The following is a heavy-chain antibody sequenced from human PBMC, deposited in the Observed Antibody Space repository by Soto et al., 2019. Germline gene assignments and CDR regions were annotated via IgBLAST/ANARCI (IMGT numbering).Heavy chain of an antibody. J-gene: IGHJ1*01. CDR3: ARGWGGGQH. Sequence: SETRSRTCSVCGGSFSGYYWSWIRQPPGKGLAWMGELNDSGAANYNASLNSRVSISVDTSKNQFSLKLTFVTAADTAVHFRARGWGGGQHCGQ. CDR1: GGSFSGYY. D-gene: IGHD7-27*01. CDR2: LNDSGAA. V-gene: IGHV4-34*01.